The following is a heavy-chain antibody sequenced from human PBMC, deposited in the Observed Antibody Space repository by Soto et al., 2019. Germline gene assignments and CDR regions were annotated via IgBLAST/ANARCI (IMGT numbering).Heavy chain of an antibody. J-gene: IGHJ6*02. CDR1: GYTFTSYG. Sequence: ASVKVSCKASGYTFTSYGISWVRQAPGQGLEWMGWINAYNGNTNYAQKLQGRVTMTTDTSTSTAYMELRSLRSDDTAVYYCARVDGITMVRGVIITTYYYYGMAVWGQGTTVTVAS. CDR3: ARVDGITMVRGVIITTYYYYGMAV. V-gene: IGHV1-18*01. D-gene: IGHD3-10*01. CDR2: INAYNGNT.